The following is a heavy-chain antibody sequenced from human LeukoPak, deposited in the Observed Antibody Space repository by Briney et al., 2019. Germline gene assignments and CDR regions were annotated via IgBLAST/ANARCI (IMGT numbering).Heavy chain of an antibody. V-gene: IGHV4-34*01. Sequence: SETLSLTCAVYGGSFSGYYWSWIRQPPGKGLEWIGSIYYSGSTYYNPSLKSRVTISVDTSKNQFSLKLSSVTAADTAVYYCARYGHPWSSSSAYAFDIWGQGTMVTVSS. CDR3: ARYGHPWSSSSAYAFDI. J-gene: IGHJ3*02. D-gene: IGHD6-6*01. CDR1: GGSFSGYY. CDR2: IYYSGST.